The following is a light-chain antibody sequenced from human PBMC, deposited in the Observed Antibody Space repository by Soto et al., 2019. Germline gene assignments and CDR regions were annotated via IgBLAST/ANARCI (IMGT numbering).Light chain of an antibody. Sequence: EIVMTQSPATLSVSPGDRVTLSCRASESIGTNLAWYQQKPGQAPRLLIYGASTRATGIPARFSGSWSETEFTLTISSLQSEDFAIYHCQQWIRWTFGQGTRLELK. V-gene: IGKV3-15*01. CDR1: ESIGTN. CDR2: GAS. J-gene: IGKJ1*01. CDR3: QQWIRWT.